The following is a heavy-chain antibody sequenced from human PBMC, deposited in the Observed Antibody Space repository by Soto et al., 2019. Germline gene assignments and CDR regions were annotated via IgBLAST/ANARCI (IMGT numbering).Heavy chain of an antibody. CDR2: IYPGDSDT. CDR1: GYSFTSYW. V-gene: IGHV5-51*01. Sequence: GESLKISSKGSGYSFTSYWIGWVSQMPGKGLEWMGIIYPGDSDTRYSPSFQGQVTISADKSISTAYLQWSSLKASDTAMYYCARPSSSGWYRMGAFDIWGQGTMVTVSS. D-gene: IGHD6-19*01. CDR3: ARPSSSGWYRMGAFDI. J-gene: IGHJ3*02.